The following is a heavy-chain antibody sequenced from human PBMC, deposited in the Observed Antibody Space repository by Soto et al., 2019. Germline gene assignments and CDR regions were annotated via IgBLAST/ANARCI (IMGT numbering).Heavy chain of an antibody. Sequence: QVQLVQSGAEVKKPGASVKVSCKASGYTFTSYDINWVRQATGQGLEWMGWMNPNSGNTDYAQKFQGRVTMTRNTSIITAYMELSSLRSEDTAVYYCARRGYSSSWYSYYYYGMDVWGQGTTVTVSS. J-gene: IGHJ6*02. CDR2: MNPNSGNT. CDR3: ARRGYSSSWYSYYYYGMDV. CDR1: GYTFTSYD. V-gene: IGHV1-8*01. D-gene: IGHD6-13*01.